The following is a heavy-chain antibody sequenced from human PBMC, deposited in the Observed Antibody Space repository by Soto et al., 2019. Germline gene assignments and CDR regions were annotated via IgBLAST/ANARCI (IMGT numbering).Heavy chain of an antibody. CDR2: IYWDDDK. CDR1: GFSLTTSGVG. J-gene: IGHJ4*02. Sequence: QITLKESGPTVVKPTETLTLTCTFSGFSLTTSGVGVGWVRQSPGKAPEWLALIYWDDDKRYSTSLKSSLTTTKDTSKNQVVLTMANVDPADTATYYCAHRVLRTVFGLVTTTAIYFDFWGQGTPVVVSS. V-gene: IGHV2-5*02. D-gene: IGHD3-3*01. CDR3: AHRVLRTVFGLVTTTAIYFDF.